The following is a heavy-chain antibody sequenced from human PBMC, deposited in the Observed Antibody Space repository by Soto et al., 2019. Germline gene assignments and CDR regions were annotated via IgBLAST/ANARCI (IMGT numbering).Heavy chain of an antibody. D-gene: IGHD3-3*01. CDR3: AREVIRVSIFGVVSKRFDP. CDR1: GGSFSGYF. V-gene: IGHV4-34*01. CDR2: INHSGST. Sequence: SETLSLTCAVYGGSFSGYFWSWIRQPPGKGLEWIGEINHSGSTNYNPSFKSRVTISVDTSKDQFSLELTSVTAADTAVYYCAREVIRVSIFGVVSKRFDPWGRGTLVTVSS. J-gene: IGHJ5*02.